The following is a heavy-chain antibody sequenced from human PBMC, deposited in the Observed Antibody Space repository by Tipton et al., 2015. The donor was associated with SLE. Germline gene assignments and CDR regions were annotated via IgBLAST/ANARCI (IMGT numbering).Heavy chain of an antibody. CDR2: VFHSGRS. D-gene: IGHD3-16*01. Sequence: TLSLTCTVSGGSISSYYWSWIRQPPGKGLEWIGYVFHSGRSKSNASLKSRVTMSVDTSKSEISLNLSSVTAADTAVYYCVSFTKVGDFDYWGPGALVTVAS. CDR3: VSFTKVGDFDY. J-gene: IGHJ4*02. V-gene: IGHV4-59*08. CDR1: GGSISSYY.